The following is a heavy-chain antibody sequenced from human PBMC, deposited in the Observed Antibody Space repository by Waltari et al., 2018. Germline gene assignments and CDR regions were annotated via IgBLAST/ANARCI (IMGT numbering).Heavy chain of an antibody. CDR3: ARGMADSSWFGRVYYYYYYMDV. D-gene: IGHD6-13*01. CDR1: GYTFTSYG. V-gene: IGHV1-18*01. Sequence: QVQLVQSGAEVKKPGASVKVSCKASGYTFTSYGISWVRQAPGQGLEWMGWISAYNGNTNYAQKLQGRVTMTTDTSTSTAYMELRSLRSDDTAVYYCARGMADSSWFGRVYYYYYYMDVWGKGTTVTVSS. CDR2: ISAYNGNT. J-gene: IGHJ6*03.